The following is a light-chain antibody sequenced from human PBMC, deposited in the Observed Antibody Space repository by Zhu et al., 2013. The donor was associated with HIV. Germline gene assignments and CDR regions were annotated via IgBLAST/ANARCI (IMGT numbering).Light chain of an antibody. J-gene: IGKJ1*01. Sequence: EIVMTQSPATLSVSPGERATLSCRASQSVSSNLAWYQQKPGQAPRLLIHGASTRATGIPARFSGSGSGTEFTLTISSLQSEDFAVYYCQQYSDWWTFGLGTKVEI. CDR2: GAS. V-gene: IGKV3-15*01. CDR3: QQYSDWWT. CDR1: QSVSSN.